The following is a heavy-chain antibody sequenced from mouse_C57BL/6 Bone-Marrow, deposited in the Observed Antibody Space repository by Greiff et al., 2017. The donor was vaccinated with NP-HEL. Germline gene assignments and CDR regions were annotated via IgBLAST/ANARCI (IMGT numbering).Heavy chain of an antibody. Sequence: EVKLQQSGPELVKPGASVKISCKASGYTFTDYYMNWVKQSHGKSLEWIGDINPNNGGTSYNQKFKGKATLTVDKSSSTAYMELRSLTSEDSAVYYCARRYYGSSPWDFDVWGTGTTVTVSS. J-gene: IGHJ1*03. CDR1: GYTFTDYY. CDR3: ARRYYGSSPWDFDV. CDR2: INPNNGGT. V-gene: IGHV1-26*01. D-gene: IGHD1-1*01.